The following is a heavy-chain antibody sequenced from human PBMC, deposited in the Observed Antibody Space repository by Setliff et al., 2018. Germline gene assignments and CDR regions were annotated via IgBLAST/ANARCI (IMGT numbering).Heavy chain of an antibody. D-gene: IGHD2-8*02. J-gene: IGHJ4*02. Sequence: SETLSLTCAVSGYSISSGYYWGWIRQPPGKGLEWIGSIYHSGSTYYNPSLKSRVTISVDTSKNQFSLKLSSVTAADTALYYCTVYNTGSSKDHYWGQGTPVTVAS. CDR3: TVYNTGSSKDHY. CDR2: IYHSGST. CDR1: GYSISSGYY. V-gene: IGHV4-38-2*01.